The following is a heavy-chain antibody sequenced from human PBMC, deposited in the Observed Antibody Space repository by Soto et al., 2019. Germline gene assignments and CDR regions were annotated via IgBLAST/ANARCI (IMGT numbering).Heavy chain of an antibody. Sequence: ASVKVSCKASGYTFTSYGISWVRQAPGQGLEWMGWISAYNGNTNYAQKLQGRVTMTTDTSTSTAYMGLRSLRSDDTAVYYCARDRSTVTPRDYWGQGTLVTVSS. J-gene: IGHJ4*02. CDR3: ARDRSTVTPRDY. D-gene: IGHD4-17*01. CDR2: ISAYNGNT. V-gene: IGHV1-18*04. CDR1: GYTFTSYG.